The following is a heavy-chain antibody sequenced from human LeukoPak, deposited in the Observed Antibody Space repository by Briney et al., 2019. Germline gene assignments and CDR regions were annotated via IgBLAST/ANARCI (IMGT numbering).Heavy chain of an antibody. CDR3: ASDKGIASGFDY. CDR2: INHSGST. CDR1: GGSFSGYY. J-gene: IGHJ4*02. D-gene: IGHD3-3*02. Sequence: SETLSLTCAVYGGSFSGYYWSWIRQPPGKGLEWIGEINHSGSTNYNPSLKSRVTISVDTSKNQFSLKLSSVTAADTAVYYCASDKGIASGFDYWGQGTLVTVSS. V-gene: IGHV4-34*01.